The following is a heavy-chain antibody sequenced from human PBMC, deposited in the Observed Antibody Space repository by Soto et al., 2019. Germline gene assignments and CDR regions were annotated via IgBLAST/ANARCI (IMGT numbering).Heavy chain of an antibody. CDR3: AKDRQFRSYYESAGHYND. J-gene: IGHJ4*02. CDR2: ISGRGGVT. CDR1: GFTFRNQD. Sequence: EVQLLGSGGGLVQPGGSLRLTCVGSGFTFRNQDMRWVRQAPGKGLEWVSGISGRGGVTYYADSVKGRFTISRDNSKNTLYLQMNHLRANDTAVYYCAKDRQFRSYYESAGHYNDWGQGTLVTVSS. V-gene: IGHV3-23*01. D-gene: IGHD3-22*01.